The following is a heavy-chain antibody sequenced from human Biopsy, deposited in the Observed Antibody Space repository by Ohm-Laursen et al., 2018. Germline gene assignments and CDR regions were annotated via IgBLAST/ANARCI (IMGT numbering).Heavy chain of an antibody. Sequence: SRSWAAAGFGVSGNYVSWVRQAPGMGLEWVSVIYSGDRPYYRESVRGRFTISRDNSKNTLYLQMNSLRADDTAVYYCARNKPGSSSGSDFDYWGQGTLVTVSS. J-gene: IGHJ4*02. CDR1: GFGVSGNY. CDR3: ARNKPGSSSGSDFDY. V-gene: IGHV3-53*01. D-gene: IGHD6-6*01. CDR2: IYSGDRP.